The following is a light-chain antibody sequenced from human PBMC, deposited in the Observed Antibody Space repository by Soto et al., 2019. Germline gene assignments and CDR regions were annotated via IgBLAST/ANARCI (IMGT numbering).Light chain of an antibody. V-gene: IGKV1-39*01. CDR3: RQSYINWT. CDR2: AAS. Sequence: DIQMTQSPSSLSASVGDRVTITCRANESVSSYVNWYQQKPGKAPKLLIYAASSLLTGVPERFSGSGSVTDFTLTISGVQPEDFATYDCRQSYINWTVGQGTKVEIK. J-gene: IGKJ1*01. CDR1: ESVSSY.